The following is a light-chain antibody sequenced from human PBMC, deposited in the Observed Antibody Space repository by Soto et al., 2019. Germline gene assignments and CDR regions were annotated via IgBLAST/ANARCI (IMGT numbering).Light chain of an antibody. CDR2: TNN. CDR3: QSYDNRLSAYV. V-gene: IGLV1-40*01. Sequence: QSVLTQPPSVYGAPGQRVTISCTGSSSNIGAGYDVHWYLQLPGTAPKLLVYTNNNRPSGVPDRFSGSTSGTSASLAITGLQAEDEADYYCQSYDNRLSAYVFGTGTQLTVL. CDR1: SSNIGAGYD. J-gene: IGLJ1*01.